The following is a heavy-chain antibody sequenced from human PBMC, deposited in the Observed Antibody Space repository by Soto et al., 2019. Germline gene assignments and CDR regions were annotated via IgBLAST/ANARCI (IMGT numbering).Heavy chain of an antibody. CDR1: GFTFTSSA. CDR3: AKNTSEREYYDFWSGYPQPKYYMDV. CDR2: IVVGSGNT. J-gene: IGHJ6*03. D-gene: IGHD3-3*01. Sequence: GASVKVSCKASGFTFTSSAMQWVRQARGQRLEWIGRIVVGSGNTNYAQKFQERVTITRDMSTSTAYMELSSLRSEDTAVYYCAKNTSEREYYDFWSGYPQPKYYMDVWGKGTTVTVSS. V-gene: IGHV1-58*02.